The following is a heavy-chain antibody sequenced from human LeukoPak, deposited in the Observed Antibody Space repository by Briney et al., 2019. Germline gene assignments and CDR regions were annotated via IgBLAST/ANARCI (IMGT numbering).Heavy chain of an antibody. CDR1: GFTFSSNY. V-gene: IGHV3-66*01. CDR2: IYSGGST. Sequence: GESLRLSCAASGFTFSSNYMSWVRQAPGKGLEWVSVIYSGGSTYYADSVKGRFTISRDNSKNSLYLQMNSLRAEDTAVYYCARALGDQPNYYYGMDVWGQGTTVTVSS. CDR3: ARALGDQPNYYYGMDV. J-gene: IGHJ6*02. D-gene: IGHD2-2*01.